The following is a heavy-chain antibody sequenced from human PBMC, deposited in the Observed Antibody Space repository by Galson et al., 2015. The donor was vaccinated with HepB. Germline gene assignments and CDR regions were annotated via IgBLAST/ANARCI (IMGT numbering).Heavy chain of an antibody. CDR1: GYSFTSYW. CDR3: ASHYGSGSKNNWFDP. D-gene: IGHD3-10*01. Sequence: QSGAEVKKPGESLRISCKGSGYSFTSYWISWVRQMPGKGLEWMGRIDPSDSYTNYSPSFQGHVTISADKSISTAYLQWSSLKASDTAMYYCASHYGSGSKNNWFDPWGQGTLVTVSS. CDR2: IDPSDSYT. J-gene: IGHJ5*02. V-gene: IGHV5-10-1*01.